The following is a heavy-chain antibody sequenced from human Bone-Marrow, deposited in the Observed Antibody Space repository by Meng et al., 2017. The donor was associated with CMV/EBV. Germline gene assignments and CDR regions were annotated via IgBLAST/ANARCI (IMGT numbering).Heavy chain of an antibody. D-gene: IGHD2-2*01. J-gene: IGHJ4*02. CDR3: ASDLVVPAARAVY. CDR2: ITFDGSNT. V-gene: IGHV3-30*03. Sequence: GESLKISCAVSGFSFNDYGMHWVRQTPGKGLEWLTFITFDGSNTYYADSVKGRFTISRDNSKNTLYLQMNSLRTEDTAVYYCASDLVVPAARAVYWGQGMLVTVSS. CDR1: GFSFNDYG.